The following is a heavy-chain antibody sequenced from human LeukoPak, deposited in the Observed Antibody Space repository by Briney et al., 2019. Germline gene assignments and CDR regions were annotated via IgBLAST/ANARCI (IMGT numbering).Heavy chain of an antibody. D-gene: IGHD3-3*01. V-gene: IGHV3-7*01. Sequence: GGSLRLSCVASGFTFSTYWMSWVRQAPGKGLEWVANIKRDGSEKYYVDSVKGRFTISRDNAKNSLYLQMNSLRAEDTAVYYCARAGNTIFGVVYYYYYMDVWGKGTTVTVSS. CDR3: ARAGNTIFGVVYYYYYMDV. J-gene: IGHJ6*03. CDR1: GFTFSTYW. CDR2: IKRDGSEK.